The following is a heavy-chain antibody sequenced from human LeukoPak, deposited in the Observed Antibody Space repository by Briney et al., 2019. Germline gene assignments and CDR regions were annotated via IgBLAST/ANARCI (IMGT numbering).Heavy chain of an antibody. CDR2: ISYDGSNK. J-gene: IGHJ4*02. V-gene: IGHV3-30-3*01. D-gene: IGHD1-26*01. CDR1: GFTFSSYA. CDR3: ARDRSIAGDIVGATTSDY. Sequence: GGSLRLSCAASGFTFSSYAMHWVRQAPGKGLEWVAVISYDGSNKYYADSVKGRFTNSRDNSKNTLYLQMNSLRAEDTAVYYCARDRSIAGDIVGATTSDYWGQGTLVTVSS.